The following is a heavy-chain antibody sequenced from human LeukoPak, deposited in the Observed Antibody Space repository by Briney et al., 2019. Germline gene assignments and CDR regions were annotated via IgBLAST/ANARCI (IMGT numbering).Heavy chain of an antibody. V-gene: IGHV4-39*01. CDR1: GGSISSSSYY. J-gene: IGHJ4*02. CDR2: IYYSGST. D-gene: IGHD2-8*01. CDR3: ARQIGDYTNGVCPFDY. Sequence: SETLSLTCTVSGGSISSSSYYWGWIRQPPGKGLEWIGSIYYSGSTYYNPSLKSRVTISVDTSKNQFSLKLSSVTAADTAVYYCARQIGDYTNGVCPFDYWGQGTLVTVSS.